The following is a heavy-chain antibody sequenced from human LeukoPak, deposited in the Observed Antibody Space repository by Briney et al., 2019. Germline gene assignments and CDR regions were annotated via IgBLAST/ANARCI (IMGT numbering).Heavy chain of an antibody. D-gene: IGHD6-19*01. CDR3: ARRIGYSSGHSAVYYFDY. Sequence: GGSLRLSCAASGFTFSTYWMHWVRQAPGKGLVWVSLINSGGDDTRYADSVKGRFTISRDDAKNTLYLQMSSLRAEDTAVYYCARRIGYSSGHSAVYYFDYWGQGTLVTVSS. CDR2: INSGGDDT. CDR1: GFTFSTYW. V-gene: IGHV3-74*01. J-gene: IGHJ4*02.